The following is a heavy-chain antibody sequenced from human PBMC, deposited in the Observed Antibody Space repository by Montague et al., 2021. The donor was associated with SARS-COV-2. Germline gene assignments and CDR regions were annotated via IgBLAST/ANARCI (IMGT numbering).Heavy chain of an antibody. CDR2: IYYSGST. D-gene: IGHD3-10*01. J-gene: IGHJ3*01. CDR3: ARPASGIGNAFDV. CDR1: GGSIRSSSYY. Sequence: SETLSLTCTVSGGSIRSSSYYWGWIRQPPGKGLEWIGNIYYSGSTYYNPSLKSRVTISVDTSKDQFSLNLNSVTVADTAIYFCARPASGIGNAFDVWGQGTMFTAPS. V-gene: IGHV4-39*01.